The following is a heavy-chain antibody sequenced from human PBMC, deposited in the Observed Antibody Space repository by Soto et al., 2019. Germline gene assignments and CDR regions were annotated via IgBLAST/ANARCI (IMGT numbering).Heavy chain of an antibody. CDR3: AKALSVAGTPFDI. CDR1: GFTFSSYA. V-gene: IGHV3-23*01. CDR2: ISGSDGRT. D-gene: IGHD6-19*01. Sequence: GGSLRLSCAASGFTFSSYAMSWVRQAPGKGLEWVSVISGSDGRTYYADTVKGRFTISRDNSKNTLSLQMNSLRAEDTAVYYCAKALSVAGTPFDIWGQGTMVTVSS. J-gene: IGHJ3*02.